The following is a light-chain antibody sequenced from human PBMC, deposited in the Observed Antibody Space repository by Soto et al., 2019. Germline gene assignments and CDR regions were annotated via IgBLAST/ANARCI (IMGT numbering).Light chain of an antibody. V-gene: IGKV1-5*01. CDR2: DAS. Sequence: DIQMNQSASTLSASVGDGVAITRLASQSISSWLAWYQQKPGKAPKLLIYDASSLESGVPSRFSGSGSGTEFTLTISSLQPDDFATYYCQQYNSYPWTFGQGTKVDI. J-gene: IGKJ1*01. CDR1: QSISSW. CDR3: QQYNSYPWT.